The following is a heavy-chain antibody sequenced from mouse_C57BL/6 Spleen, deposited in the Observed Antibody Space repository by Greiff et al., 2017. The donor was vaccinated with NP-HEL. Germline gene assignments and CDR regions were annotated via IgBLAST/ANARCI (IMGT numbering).Heavy chain of an antibody. CDR2: IWSGGST. J-gene: IGHJ1*03. CDR1: GFSLTSYG. V-gene: IGHV2-2*01. Sequence: VKLVESGPGLVQPSQSLSITCTVSGFSLTSYGVHWVRQSPGKGLEWLGVIWSGGSTDYNAAFISRLSISKDNSKSQVFFKMNSLQADDTAIYYCARKGLGRYFDVWGTGTTVTVSS. CDR3: ARKGLGRYFDV. D-gene: IGHD4-1*01.